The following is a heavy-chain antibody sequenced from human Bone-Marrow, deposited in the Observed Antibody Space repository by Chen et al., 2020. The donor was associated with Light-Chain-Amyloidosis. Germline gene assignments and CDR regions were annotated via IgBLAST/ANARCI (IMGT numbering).Heavy chain of an antibody. CDR3: ARGAVGGTTGV. J-gene: IGHJ4*02. CDR1: GGALTSTSYY. Sequence: QLHLQESGPGLVRPSETLSLTCAVSGGALTSTSYYAGWIRQPPGKGLEWIGSVYYDGTTFYNPSLERRVAISVDTSRNQFSLKLTSVTAADTATYYCARGAVGGTTGVWGQGTLVTVSS. D-gene: IGHD1-26*01. CDR2: VYYDGTT. V-gene: IGHV4-39*07.